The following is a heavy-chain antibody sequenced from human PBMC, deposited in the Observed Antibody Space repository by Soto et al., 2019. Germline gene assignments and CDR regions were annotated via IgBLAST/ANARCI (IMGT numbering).Heavy chain of an antibody. CDR1: GTSVSNYY. V-gene: IGHV4-4*07. D-gene: IGHD5-18*01. CDR3: ARGGIQLSYAFDY. Sequence: SETLSLTCSVSGTSVSNYYWGWIRQPAGKGLEHIGRIYTSGSTSYNPSLKSRVTMSMDTSQTQIYLNLTSVTAADTAVYSCARGGIQLSYAFDYWGQGILVTVSS. CDR2: IYTSGST. J-gene: IGHJ4*02.